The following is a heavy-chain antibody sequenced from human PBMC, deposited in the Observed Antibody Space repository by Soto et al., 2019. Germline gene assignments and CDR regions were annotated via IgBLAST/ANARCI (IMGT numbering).Heavy chain of an antibody. CDR1: GGSISSGGYS. J-gene: IGHJ5*02. V-gene: IGHV4-30-2*01. CDR3: ARVPGP. Sequence: QLQLPESGSGLVKPAQTLSLTCAVSGGSISSGGYSWSWIRQPPGKGLGWIGYIYHSGSTYYNPSLKSRATISVDRSKNQFSLKLSSVTAADTAVYYCARVPGPWGQGTLVSVS. D-gene: IGHD7-27*01. CDR2: IYHSGST.